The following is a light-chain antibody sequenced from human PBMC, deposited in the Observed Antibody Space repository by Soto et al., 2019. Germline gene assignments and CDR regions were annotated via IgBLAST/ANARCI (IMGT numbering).Light chain of an antibody. J-gene: IGKJ1*01. CDR3: QHCNSYSDA. CDR1: QTISSW. Sequence: DIQMTQSPSTLSGSVGDRVTITCRASQTISSWLAWYQQKPGKAPKLLIYKASTLKSGVPSRFSGSGSGTEFTLTISSLEPDDFATYYCQHCNSYSDAFGQGTQVELK. V-gene: IGKV1-5*03. CDR2: KAS.